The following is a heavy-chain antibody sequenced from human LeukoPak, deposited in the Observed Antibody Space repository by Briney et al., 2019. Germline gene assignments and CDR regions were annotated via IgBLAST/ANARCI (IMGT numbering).Heavy chain of an antibody. Sequence: SETLSLTCTVSGGSISSYYWSWIRQPPGKGLEWIGYIYYSGSTNYNPSLKSRVTISVDTSKNQFSLKLSSVTAADTAVYYCARDSGLNHFDYWGQGTLVTVSS. D-gene: IGHD1-26*01. CDR1: GGSISSYY. CDR2: IYYSGST. CDR3: ARDSGLNHFDY. J-gene: IGHJ4*02. V-gene: IGHV4-59*01.